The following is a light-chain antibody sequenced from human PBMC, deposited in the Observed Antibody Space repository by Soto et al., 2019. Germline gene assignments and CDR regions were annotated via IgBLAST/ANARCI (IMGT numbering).Light chain of an antibody. V-gene: IGLV6-57*04. CDR1: SGNIASHY. J-gene: IGLJ2*01. CDR2: EDS. Sequence: NFMLTQPHSVSESTGKTVTISCARSSGNIASHYVQWYQQRPGSIPTVVIFEDSRRPSGVPDRFSGSIDTSSNSASLTISGLKTDDEADYYCQSYDRGTNVVFGGGTQLTVL. CDR3: QSYDRGTNVV.